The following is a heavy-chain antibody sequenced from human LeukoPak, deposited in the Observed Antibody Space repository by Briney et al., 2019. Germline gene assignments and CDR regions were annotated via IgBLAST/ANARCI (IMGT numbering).Heavy chain of an antibody. CDR2: ISGRGGST. Sequence: PGGSLRLSCAASGFTFSSYAMSWVRQAPGKGLEWVSVISGRGGSTYYADSVKGRFTISRDNSKNTLYLQMNSLRAEDTAVYYCATSGYSGYGEFDYWGQGTLVTVSS. D-gene: IGHD5-12*01. CDR3: ATSGYSGYGEFDY. V-gene: IGHV3-23*01. CDR1: GFTFSSYA. J-gene: IGHJ4*02.